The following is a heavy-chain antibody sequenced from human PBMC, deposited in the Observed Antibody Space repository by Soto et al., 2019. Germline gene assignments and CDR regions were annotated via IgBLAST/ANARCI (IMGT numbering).Heavy chain of an antibody. J-gene: IGHJ5*02. D-gene: IGHD3-3*01. CDR1: GGSISSYY. V-gene: IGHV4-4*07. CDR2: VYSSGGT. Sequence: PSETLSLTCTVSGGSISSYYWSWIRQPAGKGPEWIGRVYSSGGTHYNPSLKSRVTISLDTSKNQFSLRLLSVTDADTAVYFCARGQRFSDWFDPWGQGTLVTVSS. CDR3: ARGQRFSDWFDP.